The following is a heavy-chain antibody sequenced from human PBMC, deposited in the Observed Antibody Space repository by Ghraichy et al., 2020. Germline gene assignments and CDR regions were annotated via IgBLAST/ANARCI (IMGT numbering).Heavy chain of an antibody. V-gene: IGHV3-21*01. J-gene: IGHJ6*02. CDR2: ISSSSSYI. CDR1: GFTFSSYS. Sequence: GGSLRLSCAASGFTFSSYSMNWVRQAPGKGLEWVSSISSSSSYIYYADSVKGRFTISRDSAKNSLYLQMNSLRAEDTAVYYCARDPVYYYGMDVWDQGTTVTVSS. CDR3: ARDPVYYYGMDV.